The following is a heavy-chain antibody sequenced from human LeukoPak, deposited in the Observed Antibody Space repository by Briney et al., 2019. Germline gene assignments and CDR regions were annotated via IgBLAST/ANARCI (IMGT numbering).Heavy chain of an antibody. J-gene: IGHJ5*02. V-gene: IGHV3-23*01. CDR3: AKDPASHYDILTGYYPSPYNWFDP. CDR2: ISGRGGST. Sequence: GGSLRLSCAASGFTFSSYAMSWVRQAPGKGLEWVSAISGRGGSTYYADSVKGRFTISRDNSKNTLYLQMNSLRAEDTAVYYCAKDPASHYDILTGYYPSPYNWFDPWGQGTLVTVSS. CDR1: GFTFSSYA. D-gene: IGHD3-9*01.